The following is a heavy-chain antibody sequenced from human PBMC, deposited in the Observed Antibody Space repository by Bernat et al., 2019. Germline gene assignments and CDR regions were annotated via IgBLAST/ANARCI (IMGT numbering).Heavy chain of an antibody. CDR3: ARDNRPFARSGGRCYVW. J-gene: IGHJ4*02. D-gene: IGHD2-15*01. V-gene: IGHV1-69*01. CDR2: IIPIFGTA. Sequence: QVQLVQSGAEVKKPGSSVKVSCKASGGTFSSYAISWVRQAPGQGLEWMGGIIPIFGTANYAQKFQGRVTITADESTSTAYMELSSLRSEDTAVYYCARDNRPFARSGGRCYVWGGQGTLVTVSS. CDR1: GGTFSSYA.